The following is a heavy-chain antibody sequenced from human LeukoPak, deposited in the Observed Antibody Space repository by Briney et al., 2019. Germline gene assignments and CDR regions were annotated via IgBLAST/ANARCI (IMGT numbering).Heavy chain of an antibody. J-gene: IGHJ4*02. CDR1: GYTFTSYD. V-gene: IGHV1-8*01. CDR3: ARARGGTMIVVVPYYFDY. D-gene: IGHD3-22*01. CDR2: MNPNSGNT. Sequence: ASVKVSCKASGYTFTSYDIHWVRQATGQGLEWMGWMNPNSGNTGYAQKFQGRVTMTRNTSISTAYMELSSLRSEDTAVYYCARARGGTMIVVVPYYFDYWGQGTLVTVSS.